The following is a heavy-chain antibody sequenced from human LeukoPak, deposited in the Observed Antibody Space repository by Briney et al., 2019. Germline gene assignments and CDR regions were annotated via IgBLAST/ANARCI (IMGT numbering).Heavy chain of an antibody. V-gene: IGHV1-2*02. J-gene: IGHJ4*02. CDR3: ARDLVISRSRVGATRVDY. Sequence: ASVKVSCKTSGYTFTGYYMHWVRQAPGQGPEWMGWTNPNSGDTKYAQKFQGRVTMTRDTSISTAYMELSRLRSDDTAVYYCARDLVISRSRVGATRVDYWGQGTLVTVSS. CDR1: GYTFTGYY. CDR2: TNPNSGDT. D-gene: IGHD1-26*01.